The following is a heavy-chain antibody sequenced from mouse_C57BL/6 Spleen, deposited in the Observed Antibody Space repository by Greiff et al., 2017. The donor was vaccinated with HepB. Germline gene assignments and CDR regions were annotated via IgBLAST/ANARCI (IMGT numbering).Heavy chain of an antibody. CDR3: AREGTRGFAY. CDR2: IDPSDSYT. J-gene: IGHJ3*01. CDR1: GYTFTSYW. D-gene: IGHD3-3*01. Sequence: QVQLQQPGAELVMPGASVKLSCKASGYTFTSYWMHWVKQRPGQGLEWIGEIDPSDSYTNYNQKCKGKSTLTVDKSSSTAYMQLSSLTSEDSAVYYCAREGTRGFAYWGQGTLVTVSA. V-gene: IGHV1-69*01.